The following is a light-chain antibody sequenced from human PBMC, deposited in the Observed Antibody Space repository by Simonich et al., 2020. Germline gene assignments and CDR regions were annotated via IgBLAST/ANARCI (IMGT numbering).Light chain of an antibody. J-gene: IGKJ5*01. CDR3: QQRSNWPPIT. CDR2: DAS. V-gene: IGKV3-11*01. Sequence: EIVLTQSPATLSLSPGERATLSCRASQSVSRYLAWYQQKPGQSPRLLIYDASQRATGIPARFSGSGSGTDFTLTISSLEPEDVAVYYCQQRSNWPPITFGQGTRLEMK. CDR1: QSVSRY.